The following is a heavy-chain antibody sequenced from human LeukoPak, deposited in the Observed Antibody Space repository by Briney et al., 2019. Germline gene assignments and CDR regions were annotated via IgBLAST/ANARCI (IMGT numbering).Heavy chain of an antibody. D-gene: IGHD4-17*01. Sequence: TGGSLRLSCAASGFTFSSYSMNWVRQAPGKGLEWVSYISSSSSTIYYADSVKGRFTISRDNSKNTLYLQMNSLRAEDTTVYYCAKNDGDYEYYFDYWGQGTLVTVSS. J-gene: IGHJ4*02. CDR2: ISSSSSTI. V-gene: IGHV3-48*01. CDR3: AKNDGDYEYYFDY. CDR1: GFTFSSYS.